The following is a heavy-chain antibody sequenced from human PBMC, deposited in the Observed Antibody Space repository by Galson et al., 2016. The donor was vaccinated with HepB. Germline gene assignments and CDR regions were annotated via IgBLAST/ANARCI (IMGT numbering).Heavy chain of an antibody. V-gene: IGHV3-48*02. CDR1: GFSFSSYN. Sequence: LRLSCAASGFSFSSYNMNWVRQAPGKGLEWVSSLSSTSSTIYYADSVKGRFTISRDNAKNSLYLQMNSLRDEDTAVYYCSRELMGSKEYYYYGMDVWGQGTTVTVSS. CDR2: LSSTSSTI. CDR3: SRELMGSKEYYYYGMDV. J-gene: IGHJ6*02. D-gene: IGHD1-26*01.